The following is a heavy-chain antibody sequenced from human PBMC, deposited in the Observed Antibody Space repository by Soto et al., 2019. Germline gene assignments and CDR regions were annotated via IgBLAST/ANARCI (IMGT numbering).Heavy chain of an antibody. CDR2: IIPIFGTA. D-gene: IGHD6-13*01. J-gene: IGHJ4*02. CDR1: GGTFSSYA. V-gene: IGHV1-69*13. Sequence: SVKVSCKASGGTFSSYAISWVRQAPGQGLEWMGGIIPIFGTANYAQKFQGRVTITADESTSTAYMELSSLRSEDTAVYYCARLGLWSVIAAAGSSRFFDYWGQGTLVTVSS. CDR3: ARLGLWSVIAAAGSSRFFDY.